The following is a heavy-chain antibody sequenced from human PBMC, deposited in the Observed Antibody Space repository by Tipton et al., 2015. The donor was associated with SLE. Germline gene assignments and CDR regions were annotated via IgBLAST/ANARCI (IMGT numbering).Heavy chain of an antibody. CDR3: APTGVPAAGGDAFDI. V-gene: IGHV3-23*01. J-gene: IGHJ3*02. CDR1: GFTLSSYA. Sequence: GSLRLSCAASGFTLSSYAMTWVRQAPGKGLEWDSGITGSGGGTYYADSVKGRFTISRDNSKKTLYLQMNSLRAEDTAVYYCAPTGVPAAGGDAFDIWGQGTIVTGSS. D-gene: IGHD2-2*01. CDR2: ITGSGGGT.